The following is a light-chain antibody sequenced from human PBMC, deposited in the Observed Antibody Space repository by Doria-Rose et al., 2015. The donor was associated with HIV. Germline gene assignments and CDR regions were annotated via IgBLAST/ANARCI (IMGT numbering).Light chain of an antibody. V-gene: IGKV3-20*01. CDR3: HQYGTSWT. J-gene: IGKJ1*01. CDR2: DGS. Sequence: TQSPGTLSLSPGERATLSCRASQSFSSTYLAWYQQKPGQAPSLLIYDGSTRATGIPDRFSASGSGTDFTLTINRLEPEDFAVYYCHQYGTSWTFGQGTKVEI. CDR1: QSFSSTY.